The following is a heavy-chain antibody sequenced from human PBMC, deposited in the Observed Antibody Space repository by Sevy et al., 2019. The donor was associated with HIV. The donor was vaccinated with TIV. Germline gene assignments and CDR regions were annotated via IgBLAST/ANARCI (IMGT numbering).Heavy chain of an antibody. CDR2: ISHDETDK. J-gene: IGHJ4*02. V-gene: IGHV3-30*04. CDR3: VKENTVYHFDY. Sequence: GGSLRLSCAASGFTFSSYAMHWVRQAPGKGLEWVAVISHDETDKYYADSVKGQFTISRDNSKNTLYLQMNSLRVEDTAVYYCVKENTVYHFDYWGQGILVTVSS. D-gene: IGHD2-2*02. CDR1: GFTFSSYA.